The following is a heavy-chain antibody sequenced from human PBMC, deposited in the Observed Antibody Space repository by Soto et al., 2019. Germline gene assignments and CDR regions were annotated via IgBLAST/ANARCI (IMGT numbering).Heavy chain of an antibody. CDR3: AKSGLEDCSGGTCSRDDH. CDR1: GFTFSSYE. Sequence: EVQLVESGGGLVQPGGSLRLSCAASGFTFSSYEMNWVRQAPGKGLEWVSYISSSGSAIYYADSVKGRFTISRDNAKNSLYLQMNSLRAEDMAVYYCAKSGLEDCSGGTCSRDDHWGQGTLVTVSS. CDR2: ISSSGSAI. D-gene: IGHD2-15*01. V-gene: IGHV3-48*03. J-gene: IGHJ4*02.